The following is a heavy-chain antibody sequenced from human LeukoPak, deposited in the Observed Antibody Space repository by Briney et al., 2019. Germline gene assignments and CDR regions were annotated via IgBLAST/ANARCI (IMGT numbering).Heavy chain of an antibody. Sequence: SETLSLTCTVSGGSISSSSYYWGWIRQPPGKGLEWIGSIYYSGSTYYNPSLKSRVTISVDTSKNQFSLKLSSVTAADTAVYYCARLYGSGSYPDYWGQGTLVTVSS. CDR2: IYYSGST. D-gene: IGHD3-10*01. CDR1: GGSISSSSYY. V-gene: IGHV4-39*01. CDR3: ARLYGSGSYPDY. J-gene: IGHJ4*02.